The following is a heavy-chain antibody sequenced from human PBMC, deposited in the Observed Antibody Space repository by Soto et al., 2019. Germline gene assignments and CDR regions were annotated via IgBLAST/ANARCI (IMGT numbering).Heavy chain of an antibody. V-gene: IGHV4-61*01. J-gene: IGHJ4*02. CDR3: ARGPPYYDFWSGYYRYSSLDY. Sequence: SETLSLTCTVSGGSVSSGIYYWSWIRQPPGKGLEWIGYIYYSGSTNYNPSLKSRVTISVDTSKNQFSLKLSSVTAADTAVYYCARGPPYYDFWSGYYRYSSLDYWGQGTLVTVSS. CDR1: GGSVSSGIYY. CDR2: IYYSGST. D-gene: IGHD3-3*01.